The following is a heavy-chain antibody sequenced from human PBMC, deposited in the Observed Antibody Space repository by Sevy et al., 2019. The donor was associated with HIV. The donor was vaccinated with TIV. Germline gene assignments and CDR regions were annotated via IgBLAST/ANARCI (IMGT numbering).Heavy chain of an antibody. V-gene: IGHV3-15*01. CDR3: TTDNWSQEDYYDY. CDR2: FKGKPSGWTM. Sequence: GGSLRLSCTASGFSFSNAWMSWVRQAPGKGLEWVGRFKGKPSGWTMDYAAPVKGRFLISRDDSKNTLYLQMSSLRTEDTAVYYCTTDNWSQEDYYDYWGQGTLVTVSS. J-gene: IGHJ4*02. CDR1: GFSFSNAW. D-gene: IGHD1-1*01.